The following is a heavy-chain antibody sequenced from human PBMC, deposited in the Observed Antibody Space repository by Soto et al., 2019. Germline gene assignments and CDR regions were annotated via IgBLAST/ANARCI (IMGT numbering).Heavy chain of an antibody. Sequence: RLSCAASGFTFSSYGMHWVRQAPGKGLEWVAVIWYDGSNKYYADSVKGRFTISRDNSKNTLYLQMNSLRAEDTAVYYCAREMIAYCGGDCYSHDAFDIWGQGTMVTVSS. V-gene: IGHV3-33*01. J-gene: IGHJ3*02. CDR3: AREMIAYCGGDCYSHDAFDI. CDR2: IWYDGSNK. D-gene: IGHD2-21*02. CDR1: GFTFSSYG.